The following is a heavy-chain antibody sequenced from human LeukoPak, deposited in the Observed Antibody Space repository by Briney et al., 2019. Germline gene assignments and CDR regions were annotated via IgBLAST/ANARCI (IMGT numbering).Heavy chain of an antibody. CDR2: IYYSGST. J-gene: IGHJ4*02. CDR1: GGSISSGGYY. Sequence: PSQILSLTCTVSGGSISSGGYYWSWIRQHPGKGLEWIGYIYYSGSTYYNPSLKSRVTISVDTSKNQFSLKLSSVTAADTAVYYCARLYGSGSYTFDYWGQGTLVTVSS. V-gene: IGHV4-31*03. D-gene: IGHD3-10*01. CDR3: ARLYGSGSYTFDY.